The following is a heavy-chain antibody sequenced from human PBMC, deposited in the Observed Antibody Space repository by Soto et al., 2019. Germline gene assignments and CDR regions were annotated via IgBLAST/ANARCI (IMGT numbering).Heavy chain of an antibody. CDR1: GFTVSSNH. J-gene: IGHJ4*02. V-gene: IGHV3-66*01. Sequence: GGSLRLSCAASGFTVSSNHMSWVRQAPGKGLEWVSVIYSGGSTYYADSVKGRFTISRDNSKNTLYLQMNSLRAEDTAVYYCARASYSRNDYWGQGTLVTVSS. D-gene: IGHD2-21*01. CDR3: ARASYSRNDY. CDR2: IYSGGST.